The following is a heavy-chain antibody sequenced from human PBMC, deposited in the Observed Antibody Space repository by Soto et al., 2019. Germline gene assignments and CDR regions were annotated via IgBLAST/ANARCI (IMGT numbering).Heavy chain of an antibody. D-gene: IGHD3-3*01. CDR3: ARADFWSGYYTGPFDY. CDR1: GGSVSSYY. Sequence: PSETLSLTCTVSGGSVSSYYWSWIRQPPGKGLEWIGYIYYSGSTNYNPSLKSRVTISVDTSKNQFSLKLSSVTAADTAVYYCARADFWSGYYTGPFDYRGQGTLVTVSS. J-gene: IGHJ4*02. CDR2: IYYSGST. V-gene: IGHV4-59*02.